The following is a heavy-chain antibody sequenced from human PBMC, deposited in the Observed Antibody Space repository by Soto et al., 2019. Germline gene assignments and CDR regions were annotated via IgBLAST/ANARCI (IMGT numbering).Heavy chain of an antibody. CDR1: GGSFSGYY. CDR2: INHSGST. CDR3: ARGLPKRWYSSSWPWFDP. D-gene: IGHD6-13*01. V-gene: IGHV4-34*01. Sequence: QVQLQQWGAGLLKPSETLSLTCAVYGGSFSGYYWSWIRQPPGKGLEWIGEINHSGSTNYNPSLKSRVTISVDTSKNQFSLKLSTVTAADTAVYYCARGLPKRWYSSSWPWFDPWGQGTLVTVSS. J-gene: IGHJ5*02.